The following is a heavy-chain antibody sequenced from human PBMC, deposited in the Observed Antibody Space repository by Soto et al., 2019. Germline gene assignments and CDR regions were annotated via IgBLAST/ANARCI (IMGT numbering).Heavy chain of an antibody. CDR1: GGSISSGGYY. D-gene: IGHD3-10*01. CDR2: IYYSGST. V-gene: IGHV4-31*03. J-gene: IGHJ5*02. CDR3: AREYYGPGSYGRHVSDP. Sequence: QVQLQESGPGLVKPSQTLSLTCSVSGGSISSGGYYWSWIRQHPGKGLEWIGYIYYSGSTYFNPSLKSRFTISEDTSKNQFSLKLISVTAADTAVYYGAREYYGPGSYGRHVSDPWAQGSLVTVSS.